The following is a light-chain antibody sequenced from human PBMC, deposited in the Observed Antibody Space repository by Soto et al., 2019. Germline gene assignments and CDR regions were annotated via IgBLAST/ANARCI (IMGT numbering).Light chain of an antibody. CDR2: ATS. CDR1: QTIRSH. J-gene: IGKJ4*01. Sequence: DIQMTQFPSYLSTSVGDRVTITCRASQTIRSHLNWYQQKPGEAPKIVIYATSTLQSGVPSRFNGSVSGTDFTLSISSLQPEDFATYYCQQTYRTPLTFGGGTKVDIK. CDR3: QQTYRTPLT. V-gene: IGKV1-39*01.